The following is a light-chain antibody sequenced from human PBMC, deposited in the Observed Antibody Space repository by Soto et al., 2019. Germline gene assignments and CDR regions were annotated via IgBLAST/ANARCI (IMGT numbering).Light chain of an antibody. CDR3: QQRSNWPT. J-gene: IGKJ4*01. CDR1: QSVSSY. Sequence: EMVMTQSRAPLSLSPWERATLSCRASQSVSSYLAWYQQKPGQAPRLLIYDASNRATGIPARFSGSGSGTDFTLTISSLEPEDFAVYYCQQRSNWPTFGGGAKVDIK. V-gene: IGKV3-11*01. CDR2: DAS.